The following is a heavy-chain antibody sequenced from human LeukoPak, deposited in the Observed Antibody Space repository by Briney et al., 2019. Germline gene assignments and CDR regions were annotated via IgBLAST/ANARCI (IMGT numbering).Heavy chain of an antibody. CDR1: GFTFSSYG. J-gene: IGHJ6*02. CDR3: ARDGVQRVRGLMFHFGMDV. D-gene: IGHD3-10*01. V-gene: IGHV3-NL1*01. CDR2: IYSGDRT. Sequence: PGGSLRLSCAASGFTFSSYGMHWVRQAPGKGLEWVSIIYSGDRTDYADSVKGRFTISRDNSKNTLYLQMNSLRAEDTAVYYCARDGVQRVRGLMFHFGMDVWGQGTTVTVSS.